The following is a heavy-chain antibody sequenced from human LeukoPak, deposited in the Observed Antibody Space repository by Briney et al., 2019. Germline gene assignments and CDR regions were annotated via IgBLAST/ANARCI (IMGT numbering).Heavy chain of an antibody. V-gene: IGHV4-34*01. D-gene: IGHD3-22*01. Sequence: SETLSLTCAVYGGSFSGYYWSWIRQPPGKGLEWIGEINHSGSTNYNPSLKSRVTISVATSKNQFSLKLSSVTAADSAVYYCARGTRSGSGYYYKGLYYFDYWGQGTLVTVSS. CDR3: ARGTRSGSGYYYKGLYYFDY. CDR1: GGSFSGYY. CDR2: INHSGST. J-gene: IGHJ4*02.